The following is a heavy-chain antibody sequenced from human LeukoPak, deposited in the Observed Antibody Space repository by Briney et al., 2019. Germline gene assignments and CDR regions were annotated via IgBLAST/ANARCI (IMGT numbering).Heavy chain of an antibody. Sequence: SETLSLTCTVSGGSISSSSYYWGWIRQPPGKGLEWIGSIYYSGSTYYNPSLKGRVTMSVDTSTNQFSLKLRCLTAADTAVYYCARVGVVVLPAAVPFDYWGQGTLVTVSS. CDR3: ARVGVVVLPAAVPFDY. V-gene: IGHV4-39*07. J-gene: IGHJ4*02. CDR2: IYYSGST. D-gene: IGHD2-2*01. CDR1: GGSISSSSYY.